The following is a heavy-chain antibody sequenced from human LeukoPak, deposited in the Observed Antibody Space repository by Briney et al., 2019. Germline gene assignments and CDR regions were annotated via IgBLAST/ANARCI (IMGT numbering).Heavy chain of an antibody. CDR3: VKVIVRATTHDALDM. Sequence: PGGSLRLSCSASGFIISDYAMHWVRQAPGKGLEYVSAISTNGGSTYYTDSVKGRFTISRDNSKNTLYVQMSSLRAEDTAVYYCVKVIVRATTHDALDMWGQGTMVTVSS. CDR1: GFIISDYA. V-gene: IGHV3-64*05. J-gene: IGHJ3*02. CDR2: ISTNGGST. D-gene: IGHD1-26*01.